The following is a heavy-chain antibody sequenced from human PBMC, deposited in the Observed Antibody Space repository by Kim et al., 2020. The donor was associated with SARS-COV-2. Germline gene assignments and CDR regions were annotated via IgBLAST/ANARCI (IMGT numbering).Heavy chain of an antibody. CDR2: IYSGGST. CDR3: ATMVRGVKEN. J-gene: IGHJ4*02. V-gene: IGHV3-53*01. D-gene: IGHD3-10*01. CDR1: GFTVSSNY. Sequence: GGSLRLSCAASGFTVSSNYMSWVRQAPGKGLEWVSVIYSGGSTYYADSVKGQFTISRDNSKNTLYLQMNSLRAEDTAVYYCATMVRGVKENWGQGTLVTVSS.